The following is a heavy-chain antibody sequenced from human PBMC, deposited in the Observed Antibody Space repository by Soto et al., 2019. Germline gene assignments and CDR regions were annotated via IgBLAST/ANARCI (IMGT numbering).Heavy chain of an antibody. V-gene: IGHV3-53*01. D-gene: IGHD3-22*01. J-gene: IGHJ4*02. Sequence: QPGGSLRLSCAASGFTVSSNYMSWVRQAPGKGLEWVSVIYSGGSTYYADSVKGRFTISRDNSKNTLYLQMNSLRAEDTAVYYCARGYDSSGYYPWPYYFDYWGQGTLVTVSS. CDR3: ARGYDSSGYYPWPYYFDY. CDR1: GFTVSSNY. CDR2: IYSGGST.